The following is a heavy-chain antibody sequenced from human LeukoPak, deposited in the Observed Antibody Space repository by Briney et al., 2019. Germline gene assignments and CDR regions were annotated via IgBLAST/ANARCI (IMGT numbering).Heavy chain of an antibody. CDR1: GFTFSSYA. D-gene: IGHD3-9*01. V-gene: IGHV3-23*01. J-gene: IGHJ4*02. CDR3: AKAQDYDILTGYYPTYFDY. Sequence: GGSLRLSCAASGFTFSSYAMSWVRQAPGKGLEWVSAISGSGGSTYYADSVKGRFTISRDNSKNTLYLQMNSLRAEDTAVYYCAKAQDYDILTGYYPTYFDYWGQGTLVTVSS. CDR2: ISGSGGST.